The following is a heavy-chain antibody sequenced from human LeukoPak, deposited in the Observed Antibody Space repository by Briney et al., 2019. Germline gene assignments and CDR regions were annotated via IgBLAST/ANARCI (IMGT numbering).Heavy chain of an antibody. CDR1: GYTFTSYG. D-gene: IGHD3-3*01. V-gene: IGHV1-18*01. J-gene: IGHJ6*03. CDR2: ISAYNGNT. CDR3: ARDGSYDFWSGYRIYYYYYMDV. Sequence: ASVKVSCKASGYTFTSYGISWVRQAPGQGLEWMGWISAYNGNTNYAQKLQGRVTMTTDTSTSTAYMELRSLRSDDTAVCYCARDGSYDFWSGYRIYYYYYMDVWGKGTTVTVSS.